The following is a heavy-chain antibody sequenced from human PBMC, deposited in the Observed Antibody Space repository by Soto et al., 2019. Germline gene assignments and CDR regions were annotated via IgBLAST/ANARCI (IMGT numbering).Heavy chain of an antibody. CDR2: IRKRANDYTT. CDR1: GFTFSDHY. V-gene: IGHV3-72*01. CDR3: ARGRCFGNGCYSGDS. Sequence: GGLRLSCAASGFTFSDHYMDWVRQAPDKGLEWVGRIRKRANDYTTEYAASVKGRFAISRDDSENSLYLQMSSLKTEDTAVYYCARGRCFGNGCYSGDSWGQGTLVTVSS. D-gene: IGHD2-15*01. J-gene: IGHJ4*02.